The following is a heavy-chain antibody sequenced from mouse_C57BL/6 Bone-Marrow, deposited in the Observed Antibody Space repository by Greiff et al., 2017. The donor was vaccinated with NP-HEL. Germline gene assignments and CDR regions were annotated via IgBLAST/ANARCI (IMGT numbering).Heavy chain of an antibody. V-gene: IGHV5-4*01. CDR1: GFTFSSYA. J-gene: IGHJ4*01. CDR3: ARDRLRLGDY. Sequence: EVQLQESGGGLVKPGGSLKLSCAASGFTFSSYAMPWVRQTPEKRLEWVATISDGGSYTYYPDNVKGRFTISRDNAKNNLYLQMSHLKSEDTAMYYCARDRLRLGDYWGQGTSVTVSS. D-gene: IGHD2-4*01. CDR2: ISDGGSYT.